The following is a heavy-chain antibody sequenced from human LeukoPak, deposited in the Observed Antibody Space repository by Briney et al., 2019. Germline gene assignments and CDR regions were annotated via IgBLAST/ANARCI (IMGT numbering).Heavy chain of an antibody. CDR3: ARMTYGYSGYSNYFDY. CDR1: GGSISSGGYS. D-gene: IGHD5-12*01. V-gene: IGHV4-30-2*01. Sequence: SETPSLTCAVSGGSISSGGYSWSWIRQPPGTGLEWIGYIYYSGTTYYNPSLKSRVIIAVDRSKNQYSLNLSSVTAADTAVYYCARMTYGYSGYSNYFDYWGQGSLVTVSS. CDR2: IYYSGTT. J-gene: IGHJ4*02.